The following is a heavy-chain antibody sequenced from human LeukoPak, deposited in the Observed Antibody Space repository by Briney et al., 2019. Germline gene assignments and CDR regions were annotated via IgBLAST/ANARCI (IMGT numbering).Heavy chain of an antibody. Sequence: PGGSLRLSCAASGFTFSSYWMSWVRQAPGKGLEWVANIKQDGSEKYYVDSVKGRFTISRDNAKNSLYLQMNSLRAEDTALYYCAKWAGDYGDYGYLDYWGQGTLVTVSS. CDR3: AKWAGDYGDYGYLDY. CDR2: IKQDGSEK. J-gene: IGHJ4*02. CDR1: GFTFSSYW. D-gene: IGHD4-17*01. V-gene: IGHV3-7*03.